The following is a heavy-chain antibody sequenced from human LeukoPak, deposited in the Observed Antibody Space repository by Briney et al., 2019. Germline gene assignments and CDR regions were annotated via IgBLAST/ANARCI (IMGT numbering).Heavy chain of an antibody. Sequence: GGSLRLSCAPSGFTFSSYAMHWVRQAPGKGLEWVAVISYDGSNKYCADSVKGRFTISRDNSKNTLYLQMNSLRAEDTAVYYWERGIIAGNGDFRGWFDPWGEGTLVTVSS. CDR2: ISYDGSNK. V-gene: IGHV3-30-3*01. CDR1: GFTFSSYA. D-gene: IGHD4-17*01. CDR3: ERGIIAGNGDFRGWFDP. J-gene: IGHJ5*02.